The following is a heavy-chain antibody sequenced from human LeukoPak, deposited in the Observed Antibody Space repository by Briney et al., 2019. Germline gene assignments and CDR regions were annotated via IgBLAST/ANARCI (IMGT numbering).Heavy chain of an antibody. J-gene: IGHJ4*02. CDR2: ISSTGSNI. D-gene: IGHD4-17*01. CDR3: ARDLRGYGDYLFDY. CDR1: GFIFSTYS. V-gene: IGHV3-21*01. Sequence: GGSLRLSCAASGFIFSTYSMDWVRQAPGKGLEWVSSISSTGSNIDYADSVRGRFTISRDNAKNSLYLQIHTLRPEDTAVYYCARDLRGYGDYLFDYWGQGTLVTVSS.